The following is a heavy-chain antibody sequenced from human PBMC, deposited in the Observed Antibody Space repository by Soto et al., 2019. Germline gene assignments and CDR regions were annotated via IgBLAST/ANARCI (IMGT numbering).Heavy chain of an antibody. CDR1: GGSISSYY. D-gene: IGHD5-12*01. V-gene: IGHV4-59*01. CDR2: IYYSGST. J-gene: IGHJ4*02. Sequence: QVQLQESGPGLVKPSETLSLTCTVSGGSISSYYWSWIRQPPGKGLEWIGYIYYSGSTNYNPSLKIRVNISVDTSKNQSALKLSSVTAADTAVYYCARDRGGYDYEIDYWGQGTLVTVSS. CDR3: ARDRGGYDYEIDY.